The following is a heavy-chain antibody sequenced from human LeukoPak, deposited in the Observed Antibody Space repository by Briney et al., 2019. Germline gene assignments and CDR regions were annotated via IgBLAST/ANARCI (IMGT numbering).Heavy chain of an antibody. CDR3: ARDYVTDY. D-gene: IGHD4-17*01. CDR2: ISGGGGST. Sequence: GGSLRLSCAASEFTFSNYAMNWVRQAPGKGLEWVSGISGGGGSTYYADSVKGRFTISRDNSKNTLYLQMDSLRAEDTAVYYCARDYVTDYWGQGTLATVSS. CDR1: EFTFSNYA. J-gene: IGHJ4*02. V-gene: IGHV3-23*01.